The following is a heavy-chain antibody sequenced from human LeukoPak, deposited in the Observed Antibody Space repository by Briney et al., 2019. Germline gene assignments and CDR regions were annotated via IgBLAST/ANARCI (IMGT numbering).Heavy chain of an antibody. CDR3: AKYLCSNCYTEQTFDY. CDR1: GFTFSSYA. CDR2: ISGSGGST. D-gene: IGHD2-2*02. V-gene: IGHV3-23*01. J-gene: IGHJ4*02. Sequence: PGGSLRLSCAASGFTFSSYAMSWVRQAPGKGLEWVSAISGSGGSTYYADSVKGRFTISRDNSKNTLYLQMNSLRAEDTAVYYCAKYLCSNCYTEQTFDYWGQGTLVTVSS.